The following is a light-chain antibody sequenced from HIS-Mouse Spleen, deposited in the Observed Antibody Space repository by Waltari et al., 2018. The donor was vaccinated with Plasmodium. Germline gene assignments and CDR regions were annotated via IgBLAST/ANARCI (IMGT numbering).Light chain of an antibody. CDR2: GAS. CDR1: QSFSSN. CDR3: QQYNNWSFT. J-gene: IGKJ3*01. Sequence: EIVMTQSPATLSVSPGERATLSCRASQSFSSNLAWYQQKPGQAPGHLIYGASTRATGIPARFSGSGSGTEFTLTISSLQSEDFAVYYCQQYNNWSFTFGPGTKVDIK. V-gene: IGKV3-15*01.